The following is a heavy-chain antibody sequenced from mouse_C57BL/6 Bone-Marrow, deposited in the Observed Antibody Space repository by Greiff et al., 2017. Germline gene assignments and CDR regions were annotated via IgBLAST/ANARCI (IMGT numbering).Heavy chain of an antibody. V-gene: IGHV14-4*01. D-gene: IGHD1-1*01. Sequence: VQLQQSGAELVRPGASVKLSCTASGFNIKDDYMHWVKQRPEQGLEWIGWIDPGNGDTEYASKFQGKATITADTSSNTAYLQLSSLTSEDTAVYYCTTVDYYNYWGQGTTLTVSS. CDR2: IDPGNGDT. J-gene: IGHJ2*01. CDR3: TTVDYYNY. CDR1: GFNIKDDY.